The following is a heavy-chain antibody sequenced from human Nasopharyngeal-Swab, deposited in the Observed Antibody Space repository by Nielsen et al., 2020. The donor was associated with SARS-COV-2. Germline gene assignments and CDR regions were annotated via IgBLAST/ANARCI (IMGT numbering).Heavy chain of an antibody. J-gene: IGHJ6*02. V-gene: IGHV3-30-3*01. D-gene: IGHD3-10*01. Sequence: GGSLRLSCAASGFTFSSYAMHWVRQAPGKGLEWVAVISYDGSNKYYADSVTGRFTISRDNSKNTLYLQMNSLRAEDTAVYYCARAGSGSYYYGMDVWGQGTTVTVSS. CDR1: GFTFSSYA. CDR2: ISYDGSNK. CDR3: ARAGSGSYYYGMDV.